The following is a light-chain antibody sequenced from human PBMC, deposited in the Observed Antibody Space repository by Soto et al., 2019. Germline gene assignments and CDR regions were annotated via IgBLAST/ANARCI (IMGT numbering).Light chain of an antibody. J-gene: IGKJ2*01. CDR1: QSVSSDY. Sequence: IVLTQSPGTLSLSPGERATLSCRASQSVSSDYLAWYQQKPGQAPRLLIYGASSRATVIPGRFSGSGSGTDFTLTISRLEPEDFAVYYCQQYSSSSYTFGQGTRLDIK. CDR3: QQYSSSSYT. V-gene: IGKV3-20*01. CDR2: GAS.